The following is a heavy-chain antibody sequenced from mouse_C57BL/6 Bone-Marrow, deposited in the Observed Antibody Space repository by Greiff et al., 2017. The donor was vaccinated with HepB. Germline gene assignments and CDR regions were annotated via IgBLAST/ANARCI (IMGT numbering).Heavy chain of an antibody. D-gene: IGHD1-1*01. J-gene: IGHJ2*01. CDR1: GYTFTSYW. V-gene: IGHV1-50*01. Sequence: VQLQQPGAELVKPGASVKLSCKASGYTFTSYWMQWVKQRPGQGLEWIGEIDPSDSYTNYDQKFKGKATLTVDPSSSTAYMQLSSLTSEDSAVYYCARGPITTVVATDYWGQGTTLTVSS. CDR3: ARGPITTVVATDY. CDR2: IDPSDSYT.